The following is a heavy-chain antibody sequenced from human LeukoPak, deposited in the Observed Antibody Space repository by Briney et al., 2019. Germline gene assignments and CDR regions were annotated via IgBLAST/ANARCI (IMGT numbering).Heavy chain of an antibody. CDR3: ARHGEIAAAGYYYYYMDV. D-gene: IGHD6-13*01. V-gene: IGHV1-8*01. CDR1: GYTFTSYD. Sequence: ASVKVSCKASGYTFTSYDINWVRQATGQGLEWMGWMNPNSGNTGYARKFQGRVTMTRNTSISTAYMELSSLRSEDTAVYYCARHGEIAAAGYYYYYMDVWGKGTTVTVSS. J-gene: IGHJ6*03. CDR2: MNPNSGNT.